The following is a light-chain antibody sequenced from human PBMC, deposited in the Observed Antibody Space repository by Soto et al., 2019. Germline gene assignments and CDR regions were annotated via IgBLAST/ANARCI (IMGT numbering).Light chain of an antibody. CDR3: QHYYQWPSFS. CDR1: QSVRST. CDR2: DAS. J-gene: IGKJ2*01. V-gene: IGKV3-15*01. Sequence: VLTQSPGTLSLSPGERATLSCRASQSVRSTSLVWYQQKPAQAPRLLIYDASIRATDVPARFSGSGSGTEFTLTISSLQSEDFAVYYCQHYYQWPSFSFGPGTKLEIK.